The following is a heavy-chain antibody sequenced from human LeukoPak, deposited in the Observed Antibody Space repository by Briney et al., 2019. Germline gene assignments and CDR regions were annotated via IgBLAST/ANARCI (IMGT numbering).Heavy chain of an antibody. CDR1: GYTFTTYD. Sequence: GASVTVSCKASGYTFTTYDLNWVGQATGQGGEGMGWINPISGHTGYAQKFHGRVTMTRNISIPTAYMELSNLTSEATAVYYCARRIRGAPTDYWGQGTLVTVSS. CDR2: INPISGHT. D-gene: IGHD3-10*01. V-gene: IGHV1-8*01. J-gene: IGHJ4*02. CDR3: ARRIRGAPTDY.